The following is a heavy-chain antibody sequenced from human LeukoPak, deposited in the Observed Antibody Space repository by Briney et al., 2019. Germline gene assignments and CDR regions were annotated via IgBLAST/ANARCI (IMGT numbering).Heavy chain of an antibody. CDR1: VYTFTSYG. V-gene: IGHV1-18*01. CDR2: ISAYNGNT. J-gene: IGHJ4*02. CDR3: ARDKDSGGASAFDY. Sequence: GASVKVSCKASVYTFTSYGISWVRQAPGQGLEWMGWISAYNGNTNYAQKLQGRVTMTTDTSTSTAYMELRSLRSDDTAVYYCARDKDSGGASAFDYWGQGTLVTVSS. D-gene: IGHD3-16*01.